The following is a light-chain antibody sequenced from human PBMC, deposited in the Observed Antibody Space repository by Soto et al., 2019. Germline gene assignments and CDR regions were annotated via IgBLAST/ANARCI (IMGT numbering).Light chain of an antibody. Sequence: DIQMTQSPSSLSASVGDRVTITCRASQSISSYLNWYQQKPGKAPKLLIYAASSLQSGVPSRFSGSGSGTDFTLTINSLQPEDFATYYCQQSYSTSWTFGQGTKVEI. J-gene: IGKJ1*01. CDR1: QSISSY. V-gene: IGKV1-39*01. CDR2: AAS. CDR3: QQSYSTSWT.